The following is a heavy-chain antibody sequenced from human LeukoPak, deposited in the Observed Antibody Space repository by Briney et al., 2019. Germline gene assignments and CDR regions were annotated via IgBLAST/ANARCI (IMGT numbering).Heavy chain of an antibody. D-gene: IGHD3-10*01. CDR3: AKVRGSDAFDI. Sequence: SVKVSCRASGGTFSTLAINWVRQAPGQGLEWMGRIIPILGQTNYALKFQGRVTVTADESTNTAYIDLSGLRSEDTAVYYCAKVRGSDAFDIWGQGTLVTVSS. CDR2: IIPILGQT. V-gene: IGHV1-69*11. J-gene: IGHJ3*02. CDR1: GGTFSTLA.